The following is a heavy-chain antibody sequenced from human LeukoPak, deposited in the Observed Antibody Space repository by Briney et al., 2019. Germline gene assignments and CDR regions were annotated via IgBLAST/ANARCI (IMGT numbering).Heavy chain of an antibody. CDR1: GLTFSNYA. CDR2: ITSGFTP. CDR3: AKDYSDSRVGDVFLEY. D-gene: IGHD1-26*01. V-gene: IGHV3-23*01. J-gene: IGHJ4*02. Sequence: GGSLRLSCAASGLTFSNYAMSWFRQAPGKGLEWVSGITSGFTPHYADSVKGRFTISGDNSKNTFHLQMNSLRAEDTAVYYCAKDYSDSRVGDVFLEYWGQGTLVTVSS.